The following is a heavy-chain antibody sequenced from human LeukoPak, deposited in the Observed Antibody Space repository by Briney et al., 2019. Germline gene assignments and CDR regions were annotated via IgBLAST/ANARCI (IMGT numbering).Heavy chain of an antibody. J-gene: IGHJ6*02. CDR3: ARAEGGAGTSFYYYYYGMDV. Sequence: GGSLRLSCAASGFTFSSYAMHWVRQAPGKGLEYVSAISSNGGSTYYANSVKGRFTISRDNSKNTLYLQMGSLRAEDTAVYYCARAEGGAGTSFYYYYYGMDVWGQGTTVTVSS. CDR2: ISSNGGST. CDR1: GFTFSSYA. V-gene: IGHV3-64*01. D-gene: IGHD6-19*01.